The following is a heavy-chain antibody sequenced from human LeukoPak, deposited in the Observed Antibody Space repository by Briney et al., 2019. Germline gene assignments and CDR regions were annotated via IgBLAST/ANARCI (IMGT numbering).Heavy chain of an antibody. Sequence: PGGSLRLSCAASGFTFSSYEMNWARQAPGKGLEWVLYVSSGGSTIYYADSVKGRFTISRDNAKDSLYLQMNSLRVEDTAVYYCARGFYYMDVWGKGTTVTVFS. CDR3: ARGFYYMDV. J-gene: IGHJ6*03. V-gene: IGHV3-48*03. CDR2: VSSGGSTI. CDR1: GFTFSSYE.